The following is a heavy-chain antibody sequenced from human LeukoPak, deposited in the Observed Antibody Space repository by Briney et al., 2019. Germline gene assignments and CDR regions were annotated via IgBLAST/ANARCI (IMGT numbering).Heavy chain of an antibody. CDR3: AKGVVPAAINWFDP. CDR1: GFTFSSYA. CDR2: ISGSGGST. V-gene: IGHV3-23*01. D-gene: IGHD2-2*01. Sequence: SGGSLRLSCAASGFTFSSYAMSRVRQAPGKGLEWVSAISGSGGSTYYADSVKGRFTISRDNSKNTLYLQMNSLRAEDTAVYYCAKGVVPAAINWFDPWGQGTLVTVSS. J-gene: IGHJ5*02.